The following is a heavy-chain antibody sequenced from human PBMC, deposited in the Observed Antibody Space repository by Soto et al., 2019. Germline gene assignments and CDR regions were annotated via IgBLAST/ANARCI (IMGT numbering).Heavy chain of an antibody. V-gene: IGHV4-30-2*01. D-gene: IGHD3-22*01. CDR1: GGSISSGGYA. J-gene: IGHJ4*02. CDR2: IYHSGST. Sequence: QLQLQESGSGLVKPSQTLSLTCAVSGGSISSGGYAWSWIRQPPGKGLEWIGYIYHSGSTYYNTSLKSRVTISVDRSKNQFSLKLSSVTAADTAVYYCDRATYYYDSSGYYFFDYWGQGTLVTVSS. CDR3: DRATYYYDSSGYYFFDY.